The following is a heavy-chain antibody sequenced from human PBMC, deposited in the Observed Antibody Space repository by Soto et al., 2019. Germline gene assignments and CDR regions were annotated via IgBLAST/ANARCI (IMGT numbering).Heavy chain of an antibody. CDR3: ARGFQNWGSGYYYYGMDV. CDR1: GGSISSGGYS. CDR2: IYHSGST. D-gene: IGHD7-27*01. Sequence: SETLSLTCTVSGGSISSGGYSWSWIRQPPGKGLEWIGYIYHSGSTYYNPSLKSRVTISVDRSKNQFSLKLSSVTAADTAVYYCARGFQNWGSGYYYYGMDVWGQGTTVTVSS. V-gene: IGHV4-30-2*01. J-gene: IGHJ6*02.